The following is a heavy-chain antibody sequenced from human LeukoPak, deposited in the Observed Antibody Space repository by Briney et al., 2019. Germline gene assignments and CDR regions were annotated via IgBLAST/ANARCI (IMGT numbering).Heavy chain of an antibody. J-gene: IGHJ4*02. Sequence: GGSLRLSCAASGFTFSSYAMSWVRQAPGKGLEWVSAISGSGGSTYYADSVKGRFTISRDDSKNTLYLQMNSLRAEDTAVYYCATLSFNSSSWTLFGSQFDYWGQGTLVTVSS. D-gene: IGHD6-13*01. V-gene: IGHV3-23*01. CDR2: ISGSGGST. CDR3: ATLSFNSSSWTLFGSQFDY. CDR1: GFTFSSYA.